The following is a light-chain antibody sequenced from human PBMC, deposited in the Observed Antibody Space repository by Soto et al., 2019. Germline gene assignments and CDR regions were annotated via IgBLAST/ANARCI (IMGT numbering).Light chain of an antibody. J-gene: IGKJ1*01. CDR3: KQYNSWWK. CDR1: QSVSGN. Sequence: EIVLTQSPGTLSLSPGERAALSCCASQSVSGNFLAWYQVKPGQAPRLVVYGATTRASGFPDRFSGSGSGIEFTLTISSLQSEDFALYYCKQYNSWWKFGQGTKVDIK. CDR2: GAT. V-gene: IGKV3-15*01.